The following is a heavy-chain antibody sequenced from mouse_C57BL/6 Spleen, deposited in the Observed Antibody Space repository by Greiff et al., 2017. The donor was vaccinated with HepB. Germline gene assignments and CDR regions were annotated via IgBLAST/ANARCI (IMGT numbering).Heavy chain of an antibody. V-gene: IGHV1-82*01. D-gene: IGHD1-1*01. CDR2: IYPGDGDT. CDR3: ARSIYYGSSYPFDY. Sequence: VQLQQSGPELVKPGASVKISCKASGYAFSSSWMNWVKQRPGKGLEWIGRIYPGDGDTNYNGKFKGKATLTADKSSSTAYMQLSSLTSEDSAVYFCARSIYYGSSYPFDYWGQGTTLTVSS. CDR1: GYAFSSSW. J-gene: IGHJ2*01.